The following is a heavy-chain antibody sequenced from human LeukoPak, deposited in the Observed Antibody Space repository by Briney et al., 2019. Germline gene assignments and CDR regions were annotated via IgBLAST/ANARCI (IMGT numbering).Heavy chain of an antibody. Sequence: GESLKISCKGSGYSFTSYWIGWVRQMPGKGLEWMGIIYPGDSDTRYSPSFQGQVTISAVKSINTAYLQWSSLKASDTAMFYCAKNRKLGATSAFDIWGQGTMVTVSS. D-gene: IGHD1-26*01. CDR3: AKNRKLGATSAFDI. CDR1: GYSFTSYW. V-gene: IGHV5-51*01. J-gene: IGHJ3*02. CDR2: IYPGDSDT.